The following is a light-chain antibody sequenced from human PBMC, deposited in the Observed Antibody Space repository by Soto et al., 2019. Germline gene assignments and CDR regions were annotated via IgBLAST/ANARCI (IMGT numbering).Light chain of an antibody. Sequence: EMVLMQSPGTLSLSPGERDTLSCRASQSVSSSYLAWYQQKPGQAPRLLIYGASSRATGIPDRFSGSGSGTDFTLTISRLEPEDFAVYYCQQYGSSSYTFGQGTRLEIK. CDR2: GAS. J-gene: IGKJ5*01. CDR1: QSVSSSY. CDR3: QQYGSSSYT. V-gene: IGKV3-20*01.